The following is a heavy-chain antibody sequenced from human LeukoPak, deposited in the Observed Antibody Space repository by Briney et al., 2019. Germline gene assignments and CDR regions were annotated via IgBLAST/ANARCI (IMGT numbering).Heavy chain of an antibody. CDR2: ISSSGSTI. J-gene: IGHJ4*02. D-gene: IGHD6-19*01. CDR1: GFTFSSYE. Sequence: GGSLRLSCAASGFTFSSYEINWVRQAPGKGLEWVSYISSSGSTIYYADSVKGRFTISRDNAKNSLYLQMNSLRAEDTAVYYCARDALVAGTDFDYWGQGTLVTVSS. V-gene: IGHV3-48*03. CDR3: ARDALVAGTDFDY.